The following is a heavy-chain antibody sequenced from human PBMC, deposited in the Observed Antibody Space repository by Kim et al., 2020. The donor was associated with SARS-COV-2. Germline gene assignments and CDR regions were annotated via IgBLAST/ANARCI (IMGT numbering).Heavy chain of an antibody. CDR3: ARGEGRNWFDP. CDR1: GGSISSYY. V-gene: IGHV4-59*01. J-gene: IGHJ5*02. CDR2: IYYSGST. Sequence: SETLSLTCTVSGGSISSYYWSLIRQPPGKGLEWIGYIYYSGSTNYNPSLKSRVTISVDTSKNQFSLKLSSVTAADTAVYYCARGEGRNWFDPWGQGTLVTVSS.